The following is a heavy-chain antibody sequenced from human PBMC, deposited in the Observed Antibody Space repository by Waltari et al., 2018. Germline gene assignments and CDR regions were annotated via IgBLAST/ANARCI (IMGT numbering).Heavy chain of an antibody. J-gene: IGHJ4*02. CDR2: IYYNGNT. V-gene: IGHV4-39*01. Sequence: QLQVQESGPGLVKPSETLSLTCTVSGGAITTTNYYWGWIRQPPGKGLEWIGSIYYNGNTYYNPSLKCRVTISADTSKNQFSLNLNSVTAADTAVYYCASLLTGDWGQGVLVTVSS. CDR3: ASLLTGD. CDR1: GGAITTTNYY. D-gene: IGHD3-9*01.